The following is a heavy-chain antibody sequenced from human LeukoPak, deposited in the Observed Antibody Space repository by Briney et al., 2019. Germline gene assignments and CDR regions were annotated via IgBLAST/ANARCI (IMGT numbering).Heavy chain of an antibody. J-gene: IGHJ5*02. CDR1: GFTFNKYW. D-gene: IGHD6-19*01. V-gene: IGHV3-48*03. CDR3: ARDRGYSSGWYEAFDP. Sequence: QSGESLRLSCAASGFTFNKYWMSWVRQAPGKGLEWVSYISSSGSTIYYADSVKGRFTISRDNAKNSLYLQMNSLRVEDTAVYYCARDRGYSSGWYEAFDPWGQGTLVTVSS. CDR2: ISSSGSTI.